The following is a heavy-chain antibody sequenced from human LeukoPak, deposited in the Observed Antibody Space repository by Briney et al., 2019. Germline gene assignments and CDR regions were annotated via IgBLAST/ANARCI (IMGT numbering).Heavy chain of an antibody. CDR1: AGSFSGYY. Sequence: PSETLSLTWAVDAGSFSGYYWGWIRPPPGRGRGWVGESNLSGSTNYNPSLKSRVTISVDTSKNQFSLKLSSVTAADTAVYYCARGLGWRAGTNPFDYWGQGTLVTVSS. CDR2: SNLSGST. V-gene: IGHV4-34*01. D-gene: IGHD1-7*01. J-gene: IGHJ4*02. CDR3: ARGLGWRAGTNPFDY.